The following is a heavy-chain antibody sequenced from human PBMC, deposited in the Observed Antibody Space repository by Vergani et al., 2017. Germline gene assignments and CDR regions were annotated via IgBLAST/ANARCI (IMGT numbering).Heavy chain of an antibody. Sequence: QVQLVESGGGLVKPGGSLRLSCAASGFTFSDYYMSWIRQAPGKGLEWVSYISSSGSTIYYADSVKGRFTISRDNDKNSLYLQMNSLRAEDTAVYYCARPMRLGYCSSTSCYTGAFDIWGQGTMVTVSS. CDR2: ISSSGSTI. CDR1: GFTFSDYY. D-gene: IGHD2-2*02. J-gene: IGHJ3*02. V-gene: IGHV3-11*01. CDR3: ARPMRLGYCSSTSCYTGAFDI.